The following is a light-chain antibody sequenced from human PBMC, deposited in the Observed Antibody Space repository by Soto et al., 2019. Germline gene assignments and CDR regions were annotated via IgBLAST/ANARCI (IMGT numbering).Light chain of an antibody. J-gene: IGKJ4*01. Sequence: DIQMTQSPSSLSASVGDRVTITCRASQSISSYLNWYQQKPGKAPKLLIYAASSLQSGVPSRFSGSGSGTDFTLTISSLQHEDFATYYCQQSYSTPLTFGGGPKVDIK. CDR2: AAS. V-gene: IGKV1-39*01. CDR1: QSISSY. CDR3: QQSYSTPLT.